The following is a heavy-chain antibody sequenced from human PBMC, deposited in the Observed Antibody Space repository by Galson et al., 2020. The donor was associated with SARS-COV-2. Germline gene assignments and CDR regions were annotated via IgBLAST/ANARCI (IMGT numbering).Heavy chain of an antibody. V-gene: IGHV2-70*01. Sequence: SGPTLVKPTQPLTLTCAFSGFSLSTRDMCVSWIRQPPGRALEWLAIIDWADDKHYSTSLRTRHTISKDSSKNHVVLTLTNMDPVDTATEYCARSSITLDRGVMDSCDIWGEGTMVTVS. D-gene: IGHD3-10*01. J-gene: IGHJ3*02. CDR1: GFSLSTRDMC. CDR3: ARSSITLDRGVMDSCDI. CDR2: IDWADDK.